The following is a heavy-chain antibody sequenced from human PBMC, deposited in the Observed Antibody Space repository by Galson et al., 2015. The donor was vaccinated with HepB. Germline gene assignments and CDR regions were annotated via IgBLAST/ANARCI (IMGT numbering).Heavy chain of an antibody. Sequence: SLRLSCAASGFTFSSYSMNWVRQAPGKGLEWVSSISSSSSYIYYADSVKGRFTISRDNAKNSLYLQMNSLRDEDTAVYYCARAQDYGGNSGYYYYGMDVWGQGTTVTVSS. D-gene: IGHD4-23*01. CDR1: GFTFSSYS. CDR3: ARAQDYGGNSGYYYYGMDV. J-gene: IGHJ6*02. V-gene: IGHV3-21*01. CDR2: ISSSSSYI.